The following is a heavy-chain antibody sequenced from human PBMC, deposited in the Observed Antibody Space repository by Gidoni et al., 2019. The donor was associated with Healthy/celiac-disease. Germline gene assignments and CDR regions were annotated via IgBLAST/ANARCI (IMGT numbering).Heavy chain of an antibody. D-gene: IGHD2-2*01. Sequence: QVQLVQSGAEVKKPGASVKVSCKASGYPFTGYYIHWVRQAPGQGLEGMGWINPNSGGTNYAQKFQGRVTMTRDTSISTAYMELSRLRSDDTAVYYCARYEYCSSTSCLAGMDVWGQGTTVTVSS. V-gene: IGHV1-2*02. CDR2: INPNSGGT. J-gene: IGHJ6*02. CDR3: ARYEYCSSTSCLAGMDV. CDR1: GYPFTGYY.